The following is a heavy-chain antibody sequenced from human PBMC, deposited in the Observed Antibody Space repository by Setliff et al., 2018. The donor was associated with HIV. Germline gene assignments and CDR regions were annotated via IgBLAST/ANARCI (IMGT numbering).Heavy chain of an antibody. CDR3: ASTRSADAFDI. V-gene: IGHV1-46*01. Sequence: ASVKVSCKASGYTFTSYYMHWVRQAPGQGLEWMGIINPSGGSTSYAQKFQGRVTMTRDTSTSTVYMELSSLGSEDTAVYYCASTRSADAFDIWGQGTMVTVSS. CDR2: INPSGGST. CDR1: GYTFTSYY. J-gene: IGHJ3*02.